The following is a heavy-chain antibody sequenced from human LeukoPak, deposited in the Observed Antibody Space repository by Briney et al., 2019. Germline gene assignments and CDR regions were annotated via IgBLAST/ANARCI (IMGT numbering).Heavy chain of an antibody. V-gene: IGHV4-39*01. CDR2: IYYSGST. Sequence: SETLSLTFTVSGGSISSSSYYWGWIRQPPGKGLEWIGRIYYSGSTYYNPSLKSRVTISVDTSKNQFSLKLSSVTAADTAVYYCARIVVGDSTNYHYYYMDVWGKGTTVTISS. CDR1: GGSISSSSYY. J-gene: IGHJ6*03. CDR3: ARIVVGDSTNYHYYYMDV. D-gene: IGHD1-26*01.